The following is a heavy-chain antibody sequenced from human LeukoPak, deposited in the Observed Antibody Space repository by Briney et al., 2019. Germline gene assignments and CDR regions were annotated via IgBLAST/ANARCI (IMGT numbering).Heavy chain of an antibody. CDR2: INPNSGGT. D-gene: IGHD6-6*01. CDR3: ARSSIAADYFDY. J-gene: IGHJ4*02. CDR1: GYTFTNYY. Sequence: ASVKVSCKTSGYTFTNYYMHWVRQAPGQGLEWMGWINPNSGGTNYAQKFQGRVTMTRDTSISTAYMELSRLRSDDTAVYYCARSSIAADYFDYWGQGTLVTVSS. V-gene: IGHV1-2*02.